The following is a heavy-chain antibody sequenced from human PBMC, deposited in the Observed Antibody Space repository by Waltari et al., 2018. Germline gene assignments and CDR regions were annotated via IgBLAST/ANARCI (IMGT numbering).Heavy chain of an antibody. V-gene: IGHV3-13*01. CDR1: GFTFSSYD. D-gene: IGHD6-13*01. Sequence: EVQLVESGGGLVQPGGSLRLSCAASGFTFSSYDMHWVRQATGKGLEWVSAIGTAGDTYYPGSVKGRFTISRENAKNSLYLQMNSLRAGDTAVYYCARGGSSRPRVEYYYYGMDVWGQGTTVTVSS. J-gene: IGHJ6*02. CDR3: ARGGSSRPRVEYYYYGMDV. CDR2: IGTAGDT.